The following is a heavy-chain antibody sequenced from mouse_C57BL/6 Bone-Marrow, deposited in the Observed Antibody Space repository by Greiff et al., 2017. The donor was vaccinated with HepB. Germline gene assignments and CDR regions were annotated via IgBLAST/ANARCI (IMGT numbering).Heavy chain of an antibody. J-gene: IGHJ3*01. Sequence: QVQLQQSGAELVRPGTSVKVSCKASGYALTNYLIEWVKQRPGQGLEWIGVINPGSGGTNYNEKFKGKATLTADKSSSTAYMQLSSLTSEDSAVYFCARGYYDPFAYWGQGTLVTVSA. CDR3: ARGYYDPFAY. D-gene: IGHD1-1*01. CDR1: GYALTNYL. CDR2: INPGSGGT. V-gene: IGHV1-54*01.